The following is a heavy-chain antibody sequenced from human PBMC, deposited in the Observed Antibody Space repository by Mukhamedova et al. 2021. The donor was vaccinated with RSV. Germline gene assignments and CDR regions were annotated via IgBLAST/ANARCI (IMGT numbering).Heavy chain of an antibody. CDR3: VRPGGNFDNRDYYLTY. CDR2: VFPDDSQT. D-gene: IGHD3-22*01. V-gene: IGHV5-51*01. J-gene: IGHJ4*02. Sequence: MGIVFPDDSQTRYSPSFQGQVTISADRSISTAYLHWSSLEASDSAMYYCVRPGGNFDNRDYYLTYWGQGTLVTVSS.